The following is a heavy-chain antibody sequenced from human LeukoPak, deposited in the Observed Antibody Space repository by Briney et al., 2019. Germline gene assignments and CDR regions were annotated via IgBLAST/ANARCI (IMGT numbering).Heavy chain of an antibody. D-gene: IGHD5-18*01. CDR3: ARDRWGYSYDRDAFDI. CDR1: GFTFSSYS. Sequence: HPGGSLRLSCAASGFTFSSYSMNWVRQAPGKGLEGVSYITSSSIIYYADSVKGRFTISRDNAKNSLYLQMNSLRAEDTAVYYCARDRWGYSYDRDAFDIWGQGTMVTVSS. V-gene: IGHV3-48*04. J-gene: IGHJ3*02. CDR2: ITSSSII.